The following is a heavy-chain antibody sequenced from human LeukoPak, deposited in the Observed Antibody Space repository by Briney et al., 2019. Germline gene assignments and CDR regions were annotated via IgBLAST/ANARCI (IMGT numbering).Heavy chain of an antibody. J-gene: IGHJ4*02. V-gene: IGHV4-39*01. CDR3: ARRQEPPSSSGWLYSFDS. CDR2: IYYSGNT. CDR1: GGSISSTNYC. Sequence: PSETLSLTCIVSGGSISSTNYCWGWVRQPPGKGLEWIGTIYYSGNTHCNPSLKSRVTMSVDMSKNQLSLNLRSVSAAATAVYSCARRQEPPSSSGWLYSFDSWGQGTLVTVSS. D-gene: IGHD6-19*01.